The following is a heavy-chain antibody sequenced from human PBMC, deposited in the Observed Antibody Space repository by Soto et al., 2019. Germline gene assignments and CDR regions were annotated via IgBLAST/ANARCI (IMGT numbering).Heavy chain of an antibody. V-gene: IGHV3-53*01. J-gene: IGHJ5*02. CDR1: GFSVSSNY. D-gene: IGHD6-6*01. Sequence: GGSLRLSCAASGFSVSSNYMSWVRQAPGKGLEWVSVIYSGESKLYADSVKGRFTISRDNFKNTLYLKINSLRAEDTAVYYCARDPSRSASLGWFDPCGQGALVTLSS. CDR3: ARDPSRSASLGWFDP. CDR2: IYSGESK.